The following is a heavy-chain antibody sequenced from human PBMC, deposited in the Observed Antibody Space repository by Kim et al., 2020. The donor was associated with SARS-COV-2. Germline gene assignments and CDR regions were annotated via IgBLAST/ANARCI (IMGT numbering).Heavy chain of an antibody. CDR1: GGSIGSYF. CDR3: ARRGSGSWNFDY. V-gene: IGHV4-59*01. J-gene: IGHJ4*02. CDR2: IYYSGST. Sequence: SETLSLTCTVSGGSIGSYFWSWIRQPPGKGLEWIGYIYYSGSTNYNPSLKSRVTISVDTSKNQFSLKLSSVTATDTAVYYCARRGSGSWNFDYWGQGTLVPVSS. D-gene: IGHD3-10*01.